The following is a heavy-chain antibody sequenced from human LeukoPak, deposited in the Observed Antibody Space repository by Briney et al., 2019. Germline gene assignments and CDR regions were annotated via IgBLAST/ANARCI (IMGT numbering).Heavy chain of an antibody. CDR2: TCGRGITT. V-gene: IGHV3-48*03. CDR1: GFTFSGYE. CDR3: ATGSSSSFDY. Sequence: PGGSLRLSCEGSGFTFSGYEMNWVRQAPGKGLEWISYTCGRGITTFFADSVKGRFTISRDDAKNLLYLQMNSLRAEDTAVYYCATGSSSSFDYWGQGTLVTVSA. J-gene: IGHJ4*02. D-gene: IGHD6-13*01.